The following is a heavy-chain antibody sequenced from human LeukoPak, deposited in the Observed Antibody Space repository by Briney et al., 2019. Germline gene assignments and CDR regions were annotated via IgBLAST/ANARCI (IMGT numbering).Heavy chain of an antibody. J-gene: IGHJ5*02. D-gene: IGHD3-3*01. CDR3: ARDKGDFWSGSPLGFDP. CDR1: GYTFTSYG. V-gene: IGHV1-18*01. Sequence: ASVKVSCKASGYTFTSYGISWVRQAPGQGLEWMGWISGYNGNTNYAQKLQGRVTMTTDTSTSTAYMELRSLRSDDTAVYYCARDKGDFWSGSPLGFDPWGQGTLVTVSS. CDR2: ISGYNGNT.